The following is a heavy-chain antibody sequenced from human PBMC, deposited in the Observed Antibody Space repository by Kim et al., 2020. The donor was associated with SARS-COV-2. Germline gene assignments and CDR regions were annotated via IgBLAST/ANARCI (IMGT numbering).Heavy chain of an antibody. CDR3: VKDPGGYYYYGMDV. D-gene: IGHD2-15*01. Sequence: YADSVKGRFTISRDNSKNTLYLQMNSLRAEDTAVYYCVKDPGGYYYYGMDVWGQGTTVTVSS. V-gene: IGHV3-23*01. J-gene: IGHJ6*02.